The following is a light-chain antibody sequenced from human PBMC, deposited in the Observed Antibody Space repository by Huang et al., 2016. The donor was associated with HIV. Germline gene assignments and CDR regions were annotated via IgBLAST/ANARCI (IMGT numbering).Light chain of an antibody. V-gene: IGKV1-27*01. J-gene: IGKJ4*01. CDR3: QTYNGVPPT. CDR2: AAS. CDR1: QVIGNY. Sequence: DIQMTQFPSFLSASVGDRITITCRASQVIGNYLAWYQQQTGTSPKLLIFAASTLQAGVPSRFSGSGSGANFTLAISSLQPEDVATYYCQTYNGVPPTFGGGTKVEI.